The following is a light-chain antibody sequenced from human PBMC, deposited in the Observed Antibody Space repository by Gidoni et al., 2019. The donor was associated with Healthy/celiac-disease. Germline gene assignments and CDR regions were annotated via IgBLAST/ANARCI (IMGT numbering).Light chain of an antibody. CDR2: KAS. V-gene: IGKV1-5*03. Sequence: DIQMTQPPSTLSASVGDRVTITCRASQSISSWLAWYQQKPGKAPKLLLYKASSLESGVPSRFSGSGSGTEFTLTISSLQPDDFATYYCQQYNSYSWTFXXXTTVEIK. J-gene: IGKJ1*01. CDR1: QSISSW. CDR3: QQYNSYSWT.